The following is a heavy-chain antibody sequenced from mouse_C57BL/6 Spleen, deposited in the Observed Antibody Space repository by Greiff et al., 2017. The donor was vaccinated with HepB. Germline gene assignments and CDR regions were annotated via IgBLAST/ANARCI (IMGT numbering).Heavy chain of an antibody. CDR2: IYPGDGDT. D-gene: IGHD2-1*01. Sequence: QVQLQQSGPELVKPGASVKISCKASGYAFSSSWMNWVKQRPGKGLEWIGRIYPGDGDTNYNGKFKGKATLTADKSSSTAYMQLSSLTSEDSAVYFCARDEGYGSAYWGQGTLVTVSA. V-gene: IGHV1-82*01. CDR3: ARDEGYGSAY. J-gene: IGHJ3*01. CDR1: GYAFSSSW.